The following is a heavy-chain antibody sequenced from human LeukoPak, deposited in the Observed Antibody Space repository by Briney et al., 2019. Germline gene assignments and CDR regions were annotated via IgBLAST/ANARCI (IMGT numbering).Heavy chain of an antibody. V-gene: IGHV3-21*01. CDR2: ISGNGDYI. CDR3: ARWRLGEARAFDI. J-gene: IGHJ3*02. CDR1: GFIFSYYV. Sequence: GGSLRLSCAASGFIFSYYVMNWVRQAPGKGLEWVSSISGNGDYIFYADSMKGRFSISRDNAKNSLYLQMNSLRAEDTAVYYCARWRLGEARAFDIWGQGTMVTVSS. D-gene: IGHD2-21*01.